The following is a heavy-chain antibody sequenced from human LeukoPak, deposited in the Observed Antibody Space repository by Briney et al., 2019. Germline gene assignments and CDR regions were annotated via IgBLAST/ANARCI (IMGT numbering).Heavy chain of an antibody. CDR2: IYYSGST. J-gene: IGHJ4*02. V-gene: IGHV4-59*01. Sequence: SETLSLTCTVSGGSISNYYWNWIRQPPGKGLGWIGFIYYSGSTNYNPSLKSRVTIPLDTSENQFSLRLTSVTAADTAVYYCARGFDSKSTYFDYWGQGTLATVSS. CDR3: ARGFDSKSTYFDY. D-gene: IGHD5-12*01. CDR1: GGSISNYY.